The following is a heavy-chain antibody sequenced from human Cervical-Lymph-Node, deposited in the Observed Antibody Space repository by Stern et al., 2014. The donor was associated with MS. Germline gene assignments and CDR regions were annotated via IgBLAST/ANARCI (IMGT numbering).Heavy chain of an antibody. CDR1: GFTFSSYG. D-gene: IGHD6-19*01. V-gene: IGHV3-33*01. Sequence: VQLVESGGGVVQPGRSLRLSCAASGFTFSSYGMHWVRQAPGKGLEWVAVIWYDGSNKNYADSVKGRFTISRDNSKNTLYLQMTSLRAEDTAVYYCARGSYSSGWYYFDYWGQGTLVPVSS. CDR2: IWYDGSNK. CDR3: ARGSYSSGWYYFDY. J-gene: IGHJ4*02.